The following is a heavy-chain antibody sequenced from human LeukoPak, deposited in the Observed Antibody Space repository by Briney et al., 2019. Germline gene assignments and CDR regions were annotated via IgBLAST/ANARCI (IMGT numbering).Heavy chain of an antibody. CDR3: ARDSSGYYYNMDF. Sequence: PGESLRIPGRASDYSFTTYCSGWVRRKPGKGLEGLGIIYPGDSHTNYSPSFQGQVTISADKSISTAYLQWSRLKASDTAIYYCARDSSGYYYNMDFWGQGTLVTVSS. D-gene: IGHD3-22*01. CDR2: IYPGDSHT. V-gene: IGHV5-51*01. J-gene: IGHJ4*02. CDR1: DYSFTTYC.